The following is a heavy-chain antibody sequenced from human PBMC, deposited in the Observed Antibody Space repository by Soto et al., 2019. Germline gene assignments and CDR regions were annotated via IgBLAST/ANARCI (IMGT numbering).Heavy chain of an antibody. D-gene: IGHD5-12*01. CDR3: AARNIVAPY. CDR1: GFTVSSNY. Sequence: EVQLVESGGGLVQPGESLRLSCAASGFTVSSNYMSWVRQAPGKGLEWVSLIYSGGTTDYADSVKGSFTISRDNSKNTLYLQMNSLRAEDRAVYYCAARNIVAPYWGQGTLVTVSS. J-gene: IGHJ4*02. CDR2: IYSGGTT. V-gene: IGHV3-66*01.